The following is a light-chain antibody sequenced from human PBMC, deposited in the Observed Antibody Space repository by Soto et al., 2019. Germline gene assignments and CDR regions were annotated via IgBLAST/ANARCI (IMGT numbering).Light chain of an antibody. V-gene: IGLV2-8*01. Sequence: QSALTQPPSASGSPGQSVTISCTGTSSDVGGYNYVSWYQQHPGKAPKLMIYEVSKRPSGVPDRFSGSKSGNTASLTVSGLQAEDEADYYGSSYAGSLYVVFGGGTKLTVL. CDR2: EVS. J-gene: IGLJ2*01. CDR3: SSYAGSLYVV. CDR1: SSDVGGYNY.